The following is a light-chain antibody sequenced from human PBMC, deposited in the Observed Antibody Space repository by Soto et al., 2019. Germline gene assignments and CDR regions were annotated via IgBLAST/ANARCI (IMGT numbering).Light chain of an antibody. V-gene: IGKV3-11*01. CDR3: QQRRNRPWT. CDR1: SSVSTY. J-gene: IGKJ1*01. CDR2: DAS. Sequence: EIVLTQSPGTLSLSPGERATLSCRASSSVSTYLAWYQQKPGQAPRLLIYDASNRVTGIPARFSGSGSGTDFTLTISSLEPEDFAVYYCQQRRNRPWTFGQGTKVEIK.